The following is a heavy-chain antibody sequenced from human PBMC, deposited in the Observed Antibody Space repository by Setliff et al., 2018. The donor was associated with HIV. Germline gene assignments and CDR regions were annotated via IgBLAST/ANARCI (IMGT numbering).Heavy chain of an antibody. Sequence: PSETLSLTCTVSGGSISGGGYYWSWIRQHPGKGLNWIGNIYYIGNTDYNPSLKSRVTISIDTSKNQFSLKLSSVSAPDTAIYYCARVPRITTLRNAFDIWGQGTMVTVS. V-gene: IGHV4-31*03. CDR3: ARVPRITTLRNAFDI. D-gene: IGHD3-3*01. J-gene: IGHJ3*02. CDR2: IYYIGNT. CDR1: GGSISGGGYY.